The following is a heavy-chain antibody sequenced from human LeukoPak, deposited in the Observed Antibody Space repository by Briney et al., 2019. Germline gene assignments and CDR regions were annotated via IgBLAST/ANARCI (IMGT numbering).Heavy chain of an antibody. D-gene: IGHD6-13*01. CDR3: AGHSSSWTNFDY. J-gene: IGHJ4*02. V-gene: IGHV1-24*01. CDR2: FDPEDGET. CDR1: GYTLTELS. Sequence: GASVKVSCKVSGYTLTELSMHWVRQAPGKGLEWMGGFDPEDGETIYAQKFQGRVTMTEGTSTDTAYMELSSLRSEDTAVYYCAGHSSSWTNFDYWGQGTLVTVSS.